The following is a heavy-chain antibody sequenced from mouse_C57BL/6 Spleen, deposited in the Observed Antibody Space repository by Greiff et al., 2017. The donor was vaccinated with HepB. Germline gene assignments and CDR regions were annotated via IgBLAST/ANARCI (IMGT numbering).Heavy chain of an antibody. CDR2: INPYNGGT. J-gene: IGHJ3*01. D-gene: IGHD2-3*01. CDR3: ARESDDGYYEFAY. V-gene: IGHV1-19*01. Sequence: EVKLVESGPVLVKPGASVKMSCKASGYTFTDYYMNWVKQSHGKSLEWIGVINPYNGGTSYNQKFKGKATLTVDKSSSTAYMELNSLTSEDSAVYYCARESDDGYYEFAYWGQGTLVTVSA. CDR1: GYTFTDYY.